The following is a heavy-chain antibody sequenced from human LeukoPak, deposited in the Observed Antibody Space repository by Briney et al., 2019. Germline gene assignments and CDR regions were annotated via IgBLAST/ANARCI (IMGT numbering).Heavy chain of an antibody. Sequence: ASVKVSCKASGYTFTSYGISWVRQAPGQGLEWMGWISAYNGNTNYAQKLRGRVTMTTDTSTRTAYMELRSLRSADPAVYYCERALVVGARHGSWGQGPLVTAS. J-gene: IGHJ5*02. D-gene: IGHD1-26*01. CDR1: GYTFTSYG. CDR2: ISAYNGNT. V-gene: IGHV1-18*01. CDR3: ERALVVGARHGS.